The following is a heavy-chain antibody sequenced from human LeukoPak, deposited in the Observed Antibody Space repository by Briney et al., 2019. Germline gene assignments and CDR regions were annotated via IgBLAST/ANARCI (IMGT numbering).Heavy chain of an antibody. CDR3: ARQFDP. CDR1: GASFSNCY. Sequence: SETLSLTCTVSGASFSNCYWSWIRQPPGKGLEWIGHIYSSGSTNYNPSLKSRLTTSLDTSKNQFSLRLSSVTAADTAVYYCARQFDPWGQGILVTVSS. CDR2: IYSSGST. V-gene: IGHV4-59*08. J-gene: IGHJ5*02.